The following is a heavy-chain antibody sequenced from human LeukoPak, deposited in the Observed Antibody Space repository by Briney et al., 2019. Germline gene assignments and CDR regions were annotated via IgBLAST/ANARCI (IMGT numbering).Heavy chain of an antibody. CDR1: GFTFSSYW. D-gene: IGHD3-3*01. CDR2: INSDGSST. Sequence: GGSLRLSCAASGFTFSSYWMHWVRQAPGKGLVWVSRINSDGSSTSYADSVKGRFTISRDNAKNTLYLQMNSLRAEDTAVYYCARGAPTTYHDFWSGYYSLMDYWGQGTLVTVSS. V-gene: IGHV3-74*01. CDR3: ARGAPTTYHDFWSGYYSLMDY. J-gene: IGHJ4*02.